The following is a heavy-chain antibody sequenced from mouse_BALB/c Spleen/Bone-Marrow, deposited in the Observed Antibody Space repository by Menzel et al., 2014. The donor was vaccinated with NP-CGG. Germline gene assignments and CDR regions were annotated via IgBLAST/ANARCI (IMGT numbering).Heavy chain of an antibody. CDR1: GYTFTSYW. CDR3: ARWGNSYAMDY. V-gene: IGHV1-87*01. CDR2: IYPGDGDT. D-gene: IGHD2-1*01. Sequence: QVQLQQPGAELARPGASVKLSCKASGYTFTSYWMQWVKQRPGQGLEWIGAIYPGDGDTRYTQKFKGKATLTADKSSSTAYIQLSSLASEDSAVYYCARWGNSYAMDYWGQGTSVTVSS. J-gene: IGHJ4*01.